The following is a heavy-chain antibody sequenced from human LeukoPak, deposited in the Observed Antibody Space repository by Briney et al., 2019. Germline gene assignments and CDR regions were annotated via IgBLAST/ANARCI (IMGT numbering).Heavy chain of an antibody. CDR1: GGSFSGYY. D-gene: IGHD5-18*01. Sequence: SETLSLACAVYGGSFSGYYWSWIRQPPEKRLEWIGEIKHSGSTNYNPSLKSRVTISVDTSKNQFSLKLSSVSAADAAVYYCARGSISSGYFDYWGQGTLVTVSS. J-gene: IGHJ4*02. CDR2: IKHSGST. V-gene: IGHV4-34*01. CDR3: ARGSISSGYFDY.